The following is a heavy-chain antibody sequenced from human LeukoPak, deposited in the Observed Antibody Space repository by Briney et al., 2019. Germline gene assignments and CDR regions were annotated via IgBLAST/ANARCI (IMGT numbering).Heavy chain of an antibody. Sequence: SETLSLTCTVSGGSISSSSYYWGWIRQPPGKGLEWIGSIYYSGSTYYNPSLKSRVTISVDTSKNQFSLKLNSVTAADTAVYYCARDLSGSPHYWGQGTLVTVSS. CDR3: ARDLSGSPHY. CDR1: GGSISSSSYY. CDR2: IYYSGST. J-gene: IGHJ4*02. V-gene: IGHV4-39*07. D-gene: IGHD1-26*01.